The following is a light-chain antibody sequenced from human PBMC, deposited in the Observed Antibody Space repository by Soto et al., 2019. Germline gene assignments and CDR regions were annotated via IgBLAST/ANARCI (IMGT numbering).Light chain of an antibody. V-gene: IGKV1-17*02. Sequence: DIQMTQSPSSLSASVGDRVTITCRASQGIRNYLAWYQQKPGKASNILIYDASTLQSGVPSRFSASGSGTEFTLTISNLQPEDFATYYCQQRNNYPITFGQGTRLEIK. J-gene: IGKJ5*01. CDR3: QQRNNYPIT. CDR2: DAS. CDR1: QGIRNY.